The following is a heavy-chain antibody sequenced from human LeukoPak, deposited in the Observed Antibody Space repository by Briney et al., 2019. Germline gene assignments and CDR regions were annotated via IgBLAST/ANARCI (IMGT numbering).Heavy chain of an antibody. J-gene: IGHJ4*02. CDR2: INPSGGST. Sequence: RASVKVSCKASGYTFTSYYMHWVRQAPGQGLEWMGIINPSGGSTSYAQKFQGRVTMTRDTSTSTVYMELSSLRSEDTAVYYCARIGWDFWSGSERYFDYWGQGTLVTVSS. CDR3: ARIGWDFWSGSERYFDY. CDR1: GYTFTSYY. V-gene: IGHV1-46*03. D-gene: IGHD3-3*01.